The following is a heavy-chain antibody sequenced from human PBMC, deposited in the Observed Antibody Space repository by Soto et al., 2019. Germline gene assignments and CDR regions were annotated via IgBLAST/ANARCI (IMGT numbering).Heavy chain of an antibody. J-gene: IGHJ4*02. Sequence: GESLKISCKGSGYSFTSYWISWVRQMPGKGLEWMGRIDPSDSYTNYSPSFQGHVTISADKSISTAYLQWSSLKASDTAMYYCARHPSTPYSSSSLPTYYFDYWGQGTLVTVS. D-gene: IGHD6-6*01. CDR2: IDPSDSYT. CDR1: GYSFTSYW. V-gene: IGHV5-10-1*01. CDR3: ARHPSTPYSSSSLPTYYFDY.